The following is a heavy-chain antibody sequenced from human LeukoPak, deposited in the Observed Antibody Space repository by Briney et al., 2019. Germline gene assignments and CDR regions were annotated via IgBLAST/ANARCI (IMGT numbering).Heavy chain of an antibody. D-gene: IGHD3-22*01. CDR1: GFTFSSYG. CDR3: ARPPRDYDSSGYLGY. CDR2: IRYDGSNK. V-gene: IGHV3-30*02. J-gene: IGHJ4*02. Sequence: GGSLRLSCAASGFTFSSYGMHWVRQAPGKGLEWVAFIRYDGSNKYYADSVKGRFTISRDNSKNTLYLQMNSLRAEDTAVYYCARPPRDYDSSGYLGYWGQGTLVTVSS.